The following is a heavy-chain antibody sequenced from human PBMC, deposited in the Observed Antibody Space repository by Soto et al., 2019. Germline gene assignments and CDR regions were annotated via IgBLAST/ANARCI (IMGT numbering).Heavy chain of an antibody. CDR3: ARRVTMVRGVLNRFDP. J-gene: IGHJ5*02. Sequence: SETLSLTCAVSGGSISSSNWWSWVRQPPGKGLEWIGEIYHSGSTNYNPSLKSRVTISVDKSKNQFSLKLSSVTAADTAVYYCARRVTMVRGVLNRFDPWGQGTLVTVSS. CDR1: GGSISSSNW. CDR2: IYHSGST. V-gene: IGHV4-4*02. D-gene: IGHD3-10*01.